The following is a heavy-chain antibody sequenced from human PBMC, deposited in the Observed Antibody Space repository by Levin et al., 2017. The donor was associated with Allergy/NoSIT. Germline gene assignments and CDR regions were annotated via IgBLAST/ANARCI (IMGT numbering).Heavy chain of an antibody. CDR2: IIPILGIA. D-gene: IGHD3-10*01. J-gene: IGHJ4*02. CDR1: GGTFSSYP. CDR3: AREKGSGSYYPDY. Sequence: GASVKVSCKASGGTFSSYPISWVRQAPGQGLEWMGRIIPILGIANYAQKFQGRVTITADKSTSTAYMELSSLRSEDTAVYYCAREKGSGSYYPDYWGQGTLVTVSS. V-gene: IGHV1-69*04.